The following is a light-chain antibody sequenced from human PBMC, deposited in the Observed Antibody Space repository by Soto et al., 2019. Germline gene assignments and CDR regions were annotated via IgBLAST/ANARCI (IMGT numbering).Light chain of an antibody. CDR2: AAS. J-gene: IGKJ4*02. Sequence: AIRMTQSPSSLSASTGDRVTITCRASQGISSYFAWYQQKPGKAPKLLVYAASTLQSGVPSRFSGSGSGTDFTRSISCLQSEDFATYYCQQYYSYPLTVGGGTKVEIK. V-gene: IGKV1-8*01. CDR1: QGISSY. CDR3: QQYYSYPLT.